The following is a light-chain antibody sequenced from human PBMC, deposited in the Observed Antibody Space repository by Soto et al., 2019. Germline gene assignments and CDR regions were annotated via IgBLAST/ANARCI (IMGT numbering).Light chain of an antibody. J-gene: IGKJ1*01. CDR1: QSLVSSNGNTF. CDR2: KVS. Sequence: DVVMTQSPLSLPVTLGQPASISCRSSQSLVSSNGNTFLIWFQQRPGQSPRRLIYKVSNRDSAVPERFTGSGSGTDFTLEISRVEAEDVGVYYCMQATNWPWTFGQGTKVEIK. CDR3: MQATNWPWT. V-gene: IGKV2-30*01.